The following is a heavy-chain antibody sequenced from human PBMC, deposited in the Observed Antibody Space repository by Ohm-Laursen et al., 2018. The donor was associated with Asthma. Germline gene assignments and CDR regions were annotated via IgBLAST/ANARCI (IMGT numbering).Heavy chain of an antibody. D-gene: IGHD3-10*01. Sequence: SLRLSRAASGFTFSSYSMNWVRQAPGKGPEWVLYISSSSSTIYYADSVKGRFTISRDNAKNSLYLQMNSLRAEDTAVYYCARDSYYGSGSYYSGYWGQGTLVTVSS. CDR1: GFTFSSYS. J-gene: IGHJ4*02. CDR3: ARDSYYGSGSYYSGY. V-gene: IGHV3-48*01. CDR2: ISSSSSTI.